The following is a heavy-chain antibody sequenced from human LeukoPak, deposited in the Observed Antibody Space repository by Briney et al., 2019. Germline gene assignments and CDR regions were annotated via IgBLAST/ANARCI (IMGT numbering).Heavy chain of an antibody. CDR3: ARDGDYYGSGSYEVFYYYYGMDV. Sequence: ASVKVSCKASGYTFTSYGISRVRQAPGQGLEWMGWISAYNGNTNYAQKLQGRVTMTTDTSTSTAYMELRSLRSDDTAVYYCARDGDYYGSGSYEVFYYYYGMDVWGEGTTVTVSS. J-gene: IGHJ6*04. D-gene: IGHD3-10*01. V-gene: IGHV1-18*04. CDR1: GYTFTSYG. CDR2: ISAYNGNT.